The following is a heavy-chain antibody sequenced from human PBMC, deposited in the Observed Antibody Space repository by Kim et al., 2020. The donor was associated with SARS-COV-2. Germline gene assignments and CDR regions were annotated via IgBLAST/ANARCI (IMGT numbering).Heavy chain of an antibody. D-gene: IGHD6-19*01. CDR2: ISAWNGNT. V-gene: IGHV1-18*04. CDR1: GYTFSTFC. CDR3: ARAAWLVGQFDY. J-gene: IGHJ4*02. Sequence: ASVKVSCKASGYTFSTFCITWVRQAPGQGLEWMGRISAWNGNTNYAQRLQGRVTMTTDTSTSTAYMELRSLRSDDTAVYYCARAAWLVGQFDYWRQGPLVAVSA.